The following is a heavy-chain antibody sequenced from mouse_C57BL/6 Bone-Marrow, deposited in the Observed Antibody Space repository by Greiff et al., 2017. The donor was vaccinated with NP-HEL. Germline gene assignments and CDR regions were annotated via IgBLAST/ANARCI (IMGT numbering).Heavy chain of an antibody. V-gene: IGHV2-2*01. CDR3: AENYGSKYYYAMDY. CDR2: IWSGGST. Sequence: VQLQQSGPGLVQPSQSLSITCTVSGFSLTSYGVHWVRQSPGKGLEWLGVIWSGGSTDYNAAFISRLSISKDNSKSQVFFKMNSLQADDTAIYYCAENYGSKYYYAMDYWGQGTSVTVSS. CDR1: GFSLTSYG. D-gene: IGHD1-1*01. J-gene: IGHJ4*01.